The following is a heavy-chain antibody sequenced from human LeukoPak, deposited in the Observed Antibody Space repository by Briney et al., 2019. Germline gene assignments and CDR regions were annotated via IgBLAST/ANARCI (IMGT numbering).Heavy chain of an antibody. J-gene: IGHJ5*02. V-gene: IGHV4-31*03. Sequence: PSQTLSLTCTVSGGSISSGGYYWSWIRQHPGKGLEWIGYIYYSGSTYYNPSLKSRVTISVDTSKNQFSLKLSSVTAADTAVYYCAREAAAGTGVVWFDPWGQGTLVTVSS. D-gene: IGHD6-13*01. CDR1: GGSISSGGYY. CDR2: IYYSGST. CDR3: AREAAAGTGVVWFDP.